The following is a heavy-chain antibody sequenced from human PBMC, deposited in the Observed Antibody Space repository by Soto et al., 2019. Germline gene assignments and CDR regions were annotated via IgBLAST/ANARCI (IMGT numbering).Heavy chain of an antibody. V-gene: IGHV2-70*12. CDR2: IDWDDDK. Sequence: SGPTLVNPTQTLTLTCTFSGFSLSTSGMCVSWIRQPPGKALEWLARIDWDDDKYYSTSLKTRFTISKDTSKNQVVLTMTNMEPVDTATYYCTHTDSRTSLAMDYWGQGTLVTVSS. CDR1: GFSLSTSGMC. D-gene: IGHD2-21*02. CDR3: THTDSRTSLAMDY. J-gene: IGHJ4*02.